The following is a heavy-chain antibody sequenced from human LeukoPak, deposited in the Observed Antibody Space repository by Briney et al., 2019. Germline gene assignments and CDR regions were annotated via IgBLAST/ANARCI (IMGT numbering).Heavy chain of an antibody. CDR2: IYYSGST. CDR3: ARQGLDNWNPGYYFDY. V-gene: IGHV4-59*08. Sequence: SETLSLTCTVSGGSISSYYWSWIRQPPGKGLEWIGYIYYSGSTNYNPSLKSRVTISVDTSKNQFSLKLSSVTAADTAVYYCARQGLDNWNPGYYFDYWGQGTLVTVSS. D-gene: IGHD1-1*01. CDR1: GGSISSYY. J-gene: IGHJ4*02.